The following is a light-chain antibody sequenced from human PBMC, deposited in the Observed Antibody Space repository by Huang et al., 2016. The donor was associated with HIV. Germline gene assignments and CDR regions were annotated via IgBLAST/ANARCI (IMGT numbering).Light chain of an antibody. Sequence: EIKMTQSPSSLSASVGDRVTITCRASQSITRYLSWYQQKPGKAPKLLIFAASSLQSGVPSRFSGSGSGTEFTLTISTLQPEDFATYYCQESYSTLWTFGQGTKVE. J-gene: IGKJ1*01. CDR1: QSITRY. CDR3: QESYSTLWT. CDR2: AAS. V-gene: IGKV1-39*01.